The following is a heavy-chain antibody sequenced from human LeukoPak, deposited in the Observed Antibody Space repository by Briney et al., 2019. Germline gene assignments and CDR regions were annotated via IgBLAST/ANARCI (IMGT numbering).Heavy chain of an antibody. CDR1: AESVSSTGAS. J-gene: IGHJ4*02. Sequence: SRTLSLTCAISAESVSSTGASWNWISQSPSIGLEWLGRTHYRSQWYYEYALAVKSRIIVAPDTSKNQFSLQLNSVTPEDTAVYYCVRGNYNFDYWGQGSLVTVSS. CDR2: THYRSQWYY. CDR3: VRGNYNFDY. D-gene: IGHD5-24*01. V-gene: IGHV6-1*01.